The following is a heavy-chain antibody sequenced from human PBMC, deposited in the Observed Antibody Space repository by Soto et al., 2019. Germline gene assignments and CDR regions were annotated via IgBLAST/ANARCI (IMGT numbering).Heavy chain of an antibody. J-gene: IGHJ1*01. D-gene: IGHD3-16*01. CDR3: TRANFDPSSYVFAH. Sequence: EVQLVESGGGLVQPGGSLRLSCAASGFTFDDFTMHWVRQVPGKGLEWVSSISWNRGDIQYADSVRGRFTISRDNSEDTLDLQMNSLRPEDTAIYYCTRANFDPSSYVFAHWGQGTLVTVSS. V-gene: IGHV3-9*01. CDR1: GFTFDDFT. CDR2: ISWNRGDI.